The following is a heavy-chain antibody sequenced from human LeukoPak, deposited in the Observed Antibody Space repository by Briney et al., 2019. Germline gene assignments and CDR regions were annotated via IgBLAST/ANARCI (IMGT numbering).Heavy chain of an antibody. CDR1: GFTFSSYA. V-gene: IGHV3-30*04. J-gene: IGHJ6*02. CDR2: ISYDGSNK. Sequence: GRSLRLSCAASGFTFSSYAMHWVRQAPGKGLEWVAVISYDGSNKYYADSVKGRFTISRDNSKNTLYLQMNSLRAEDTAVYYCARDQVYYDSSGYYHPDYYYYGMDVWGQGTTVTVSS. D-gene: IGHD3-22*01. CDR3: ARDQVYYDSSGYYHPDYYYYGMDV.